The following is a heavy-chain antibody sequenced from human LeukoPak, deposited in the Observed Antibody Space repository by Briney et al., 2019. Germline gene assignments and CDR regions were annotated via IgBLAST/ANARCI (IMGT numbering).Heavy chain of an antibody. CDR2: IYNSGST. V-gene: IGHV4-59*01. J-gene: IGHJ4*02. D-gene: IGHD6-19*01. Sequence: PSETLSLTCTVSGGSINSYYWTWIRQPPGKGLEWIGYIYNSGSTNYNPSLKSRAAISVDTSKNHFSLKLSSVTAADTAVYYCARVLAVAGTPFDYWGQGTLVTVSS. CDR1: GGSINSYY. CDR3: ARVLAVAGTPFDY.